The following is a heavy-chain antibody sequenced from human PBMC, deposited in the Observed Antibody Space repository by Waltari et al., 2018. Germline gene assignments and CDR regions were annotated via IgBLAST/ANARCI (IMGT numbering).Heavy chain of an antibody. Sequence: QLQLQESGPGLVKPSETLSLTCNVSGGSMNPYYWTWMRQTPGKVLEWIGCILYSGTTNYNPSLKSRVTISVDTSKNQFSLQVTSVTGADTAVYYCARGTSSAKESALRFWGQGTLVTMSS. CDR3: ARGTSSAKESALRF. J-gene: IGHJ3*01. D-gene: IGHD2-2*01. CDR1: GGSMNPYY. CDR2: ILYSGTT. V-gene: IGHV4-59*01.